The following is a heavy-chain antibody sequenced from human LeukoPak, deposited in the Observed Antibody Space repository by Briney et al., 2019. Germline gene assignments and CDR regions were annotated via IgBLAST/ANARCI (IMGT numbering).Heavy chain of an antibody. CDR3: ARRKEYFYGSGSYFFDY. CDR2: VYYSGTT. CDR1: GGPISSRDHY. Sequence: SETLSLTCSVSGGPISSRDHYWGWIRQPLGRGLEWIGSVYYSGTTYYNPSLKSRVTISVDTSKNHFSLKLSSVTAADTAVYYCARRKEYFYGSGSYFFDYWGQGTLVTVSS. V-gene: IGHV4-39*02. D-gene: IGHD3-10*01. J-gene: IGHJ4*02.